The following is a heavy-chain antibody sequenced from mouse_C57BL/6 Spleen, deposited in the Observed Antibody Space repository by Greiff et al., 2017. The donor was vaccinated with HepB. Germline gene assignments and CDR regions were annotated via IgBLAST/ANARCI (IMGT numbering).Heavy chain of an antibody. Sequence: EVQLQQSGPELVKPGASVKISCKASGYSFTGYYMHWVKQSSEKSLEWIGEINPSTGGTSYNQKFKGKATLTGDKSSSTAYMQLKSLTSEDSAVYYCARHMVYYFDYWGQGTTLTVSS. CDR3: ARHMVYYFDY. CDR2: INPSTGGT. V-gene: IGHV1-43*01. CDR1: GYSFTGYY. D-gene: IGHD1-1*02. J-gene: IGHJ2*01.